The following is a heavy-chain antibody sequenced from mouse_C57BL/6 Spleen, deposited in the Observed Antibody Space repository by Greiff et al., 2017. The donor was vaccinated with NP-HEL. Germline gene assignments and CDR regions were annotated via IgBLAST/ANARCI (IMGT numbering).Heavy chain of an antibody. CDR1: GYTFTDYN. D-gene: IGHD2-1*01. J-gene: IGHJ2*01. CDR2: INPNNGGT. CDR3: ARLTGNYRRGYFDY. V-gene: IGHV1-18*01. Sequence: EVQLQQSGPELVKPGASVKIPCKASGYTFTDYNMDWVKQSHGKSLEWIGDINPNNGGTIYNQKFKGKATLTVDKSSSTAYMELRSLTSEDTAVYYCARLTGNYRRGYFDYWGQGTTLTVSS.